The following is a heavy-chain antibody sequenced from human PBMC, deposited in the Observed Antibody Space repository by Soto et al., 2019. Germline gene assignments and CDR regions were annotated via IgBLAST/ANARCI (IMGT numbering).Heavy chain of an antibody. V-gene: IGHV3-66*01. J-gene: IGHJ1*01. CDR3: AGGGYSYSWLEYFHH. D-gene: IGHD6-13*01. CDR2: IYSGGST. Sequence: EVQLVESGGGLVQPGASLRLSCAASGFTVSNNYMSWVRQAPGKGLECVSVIYSGGSTFYADSVKGRFTISRDNSENWLYLQMNSLRAEDTAVYYCAGGGYSYSWLEYFHHWGQGTLVTVSS. CDR1: GFTVSNNY.